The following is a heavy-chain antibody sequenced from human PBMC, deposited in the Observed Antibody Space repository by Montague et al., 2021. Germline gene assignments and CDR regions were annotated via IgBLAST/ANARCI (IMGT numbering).Heavy chain of an antibody. V-gene: IGHV4-59*01. CDR3: AREWSGFDF. CDR1: GDSMNTYK. J-gene: IGHJ3*01. Sequence: SQTQSLTCTVSGDSMNTYKWNWIRQPPGKGLEWIGYIYSSGNTNYNPSLKSRVTISVDTSRNQFSLEVSSVTAADTAMYYCAREWSGFDFWGHGTMVTVSS. CDR2: IYSSGNT. D-gene: IGHD1-26*01.